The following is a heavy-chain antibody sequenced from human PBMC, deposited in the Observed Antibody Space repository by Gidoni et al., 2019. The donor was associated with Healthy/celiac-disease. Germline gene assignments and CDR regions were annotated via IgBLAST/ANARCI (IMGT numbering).Heavy chain of an antibody. D-gene: IGHD3-3*01. Sequence: EVQLLESGGSLVKPGGSLRLSCAASRFTFRSFSMNWVRQAPGKRLEWVSCISSNSNYRTYADSVKGRFTISRDNANNSLYLHMNSLRPEDTAVYYCARDLFWSGYLGTFYYYGMDVWGQGTTVTVSS. V-gene: IGHV3-21*01. J-gene: IGHJ6*02. CDR1: RFTFRSFS. CDR2: ISSNSNYR. CDR3: ARDLFWSGYLGTFYYYGMDV.